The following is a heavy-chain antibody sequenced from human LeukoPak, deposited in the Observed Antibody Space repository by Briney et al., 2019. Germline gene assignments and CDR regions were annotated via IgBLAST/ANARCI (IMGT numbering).Heavy chain of an antibody. CDR2: ISYDGSNK. CDR3: ARDGPGGDILTGYYRAFDI. CDR1: GFTFSSYA. Sequence: GGSLRLSCAASGFTFSSYAMHWVRQAPGKGLEWVAVISYDGSNKYYADSVKGRFTISRDNSKNTLYLQMNSLRAEDTAVYYCARDGPGGDILTGYYRAFDIWGQGTMVTVSS. D-gene: IGHD3-9*01. J-gene: IGHJ3*02. V-gene: IGHV3-30-3*01.